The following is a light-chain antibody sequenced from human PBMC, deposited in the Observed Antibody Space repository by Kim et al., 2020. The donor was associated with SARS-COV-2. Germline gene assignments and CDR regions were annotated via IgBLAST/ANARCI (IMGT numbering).Light chain of an antibody. CDR1: SLRSYY. Sequence: VALGQTVRITCQGDSLRSYYATWYQQKPGQAPILVIYGKNNRPSGIPDRFSGSSSGNTASLTITATQAGDEADYYCNSRDSNDNVVFGGGTQLTVL. CDR2: GKN. CDR3: NSRDSNDNVV. V-gene: IGLV3-19*01. J-gene: IGLJ2*01.